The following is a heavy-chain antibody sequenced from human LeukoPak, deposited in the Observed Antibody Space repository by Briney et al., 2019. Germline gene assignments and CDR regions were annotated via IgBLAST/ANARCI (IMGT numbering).Heavy chain of an antibody. Sequence: GGSLRLSCAASGFTFSSYGMHWVRQAPGKGLEWVAVIWYDGSNKYYADSVKGRFTISRDNSRNTLYLQMNSLRAEDTAVYYCARDDSSGYYYDYWGQGTLVTVSS. D-gene: IGHD3-22*01. CDR2: IWYDGSNK. CDR3: ARDDSSGYYYDY. J-gene: IGHJ4*02. CDR1: GFTFSSYG. V-gene: IGHV3-33*01.